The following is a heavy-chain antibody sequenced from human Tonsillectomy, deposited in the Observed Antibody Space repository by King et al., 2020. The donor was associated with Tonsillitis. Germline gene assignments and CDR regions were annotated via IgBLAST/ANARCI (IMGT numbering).Heavy chain of an antibody. J-gene: IGHJ5*02. D-gene: IGHD2-8*01. CDR1: GFTFSSYE. Sequence: VQLVESGGGLVQPGGSLRLSCAASGFTFSSYEMNWVRQAPGKGLEWVSYISSSGSTIYYADSVKGRFTISRDNAKNSLYLQMKSLRAEDTAVYYCARVPMGRNWFDPWGQGTLVTVSS. CDR2: ISSSGSTI. V-gene: IGHV3-48*03. CDR3: ARVPMGRNWFDP.